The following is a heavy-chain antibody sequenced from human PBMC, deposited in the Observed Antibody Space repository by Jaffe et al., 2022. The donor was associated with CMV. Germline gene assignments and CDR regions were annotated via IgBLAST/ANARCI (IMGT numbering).Heavy chain of an antibody. V-gene: IGHV3-21*03. CDR1: GFTFSSYT. CDR3: HFNHMGV. Sequence: EVQLVESGGGLVKPGGSLRLSCAASGFTFSSYTMNWVRQAPGKGLEWVSCISSSSRYIYYADSVKGRFTISRDNAKNSLYLQMNSLKTEDTAVYFCHFNHMGVWGKGTTVTVSS. CDR2: ISSSSRYI. J-gene: IGHJ6*03.